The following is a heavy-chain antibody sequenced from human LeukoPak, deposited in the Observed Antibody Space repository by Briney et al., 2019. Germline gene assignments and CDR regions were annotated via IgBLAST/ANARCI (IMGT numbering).Heavy chain of an antibody. CDR2: IYYSGST. CDR3: ARVSCSTSCLWFDP. D-gene: IGHD2-2*01. Sequence: PSETLSLTCTVSGGSISSYYWSWIRQPPGKGLEWIGYIYYSGSTNYNPSLKSRVTISVDTSKNQFSLKLSSVTAADTAVYYCARVSCSTSCLWFDPWGQGTLVTVSS. V-gene: IGHV4-59*01. J-gene: IGHJ5*02. CDR1: GGSISSYY.